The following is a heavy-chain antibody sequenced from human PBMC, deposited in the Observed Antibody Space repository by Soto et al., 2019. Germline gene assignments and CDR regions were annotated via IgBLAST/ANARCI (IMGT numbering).Heavy chain of an antibody. Sequence: SETLSLTCTVFGGCISSYYWSWIRQPPGKGLEWIGYIYYSGSTNYNPSLKSRVTISVDTSKNQFSLKLSSVTAADTAVYYCARSRIAARSYYYYGMDVWDQGTTVTLSS. J-gene: IGHJ6*02. CDR3: ARSRIAARSYYYYGMDV. V-gene: IGHV4-59*01. CDR2: IYYSGST. D-gene: IGHD6-6*01. CDR1: GGCISSYY.